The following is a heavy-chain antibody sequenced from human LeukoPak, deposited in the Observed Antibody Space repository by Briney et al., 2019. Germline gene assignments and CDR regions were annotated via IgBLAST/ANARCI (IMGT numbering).Heavy chain of an antibody. Sequence: SETLSLTCTVSAGSNSSSSYYWGWIRQPPGKGLEWIGSIYYSGSTYYNPSLKSRVTISVDTSKNQFSLKLSSVTAADTAVYYCARLLVGTLYYFDYWGQGTLVTVSS. D-gene: IGHD2-21*02. V-gene: IGHV4-39*01. CDR2: IYYSGST. J-gene: IGHJ4*02. CDR3: ARLLVGTLYYFDY. CDR1: AGSNSSSSYY.